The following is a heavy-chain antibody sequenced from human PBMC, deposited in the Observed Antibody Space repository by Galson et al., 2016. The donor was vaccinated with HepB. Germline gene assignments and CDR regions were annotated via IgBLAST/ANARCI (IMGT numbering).Heavy chain of an antibody. CDR1: GGSISSSLYY. Sequence: SETLSLTCTVSGGSISSSLYYWGWIRQSPGKGLEWIGYIYYSGSIYYNPSLKSRITISVDTSKNQFSLRLSSVTAADTAVYYCARHDRMVAAVDYWGQGTLVTVSS. CDR3: ARHDRMVAAVDY. D-gene: IGHD4/OR15-4a*01. V-gene: IGHV4-39*01. J-gene: IGHJ4*02. CDR2: IYYSGSI.